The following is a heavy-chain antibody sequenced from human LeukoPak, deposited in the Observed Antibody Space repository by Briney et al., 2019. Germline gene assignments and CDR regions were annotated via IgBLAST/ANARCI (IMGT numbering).Heavy chain of an antibody. CDR2: IVVGSGNT. V-gene: IGHV1-58*01. D-gene: IGHD3-22*01. CDR3: AASPDYYDSSGYSYYFDY. Sequence: SVKVSCKASGFTFTSSAVQWVRQARGQRLEWIGWIVVGSGNTNYAQKFQERVTITRDMSTSTAYMELSSLRSEDTAVYYCAASPDYYDSSGYSYYFDYRGQGTLVTVSS. CDR1: GFTFTSSA. J-gene: IGHJ4*02.